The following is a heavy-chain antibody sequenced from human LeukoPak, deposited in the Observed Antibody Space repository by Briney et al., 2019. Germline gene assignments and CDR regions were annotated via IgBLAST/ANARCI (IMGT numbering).Heavy chain of an antibody. CDR3: AREGNYYDMDV. J-gene: IGHJ6*02. CDR1: GFTVSSNY. CDR2: IFSGGTT. V-gene: IGHV3-53*01. Sequence: GGSLRLSCAASGFTVSSNYMSWVRQAPGKGLEWVSVIFSGGTTYYTDSVKGRFTISRDNSKNTLYLQMNSLRAEDTAVYYCAREGNYYDMDVWGQGTTVTVSS.